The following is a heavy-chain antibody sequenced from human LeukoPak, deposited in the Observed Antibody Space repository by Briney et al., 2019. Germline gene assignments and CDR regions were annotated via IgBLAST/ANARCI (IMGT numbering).Heavy chain of an antibody. CDR3: ARGFYYYGLDV. CDR1: GYTFTRYD. J-gene: IGHJ6*02. V-gene: IGHV1-8*01. Sequence: EASVTVSCKASGYTFTRYDINWVRQAPGQGLEWLGWMNPNNGNTGYAQKFQGRVTMTRSTSIDTAYMELNTLTSGDTAAYYCARGFYYYGLDVWGQGTTVTVSS. CDR2: MNPNNGNT.